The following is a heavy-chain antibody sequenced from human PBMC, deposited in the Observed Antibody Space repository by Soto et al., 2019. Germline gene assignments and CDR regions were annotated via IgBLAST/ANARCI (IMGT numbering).Heavy chain of an antibody. CDR1: GGSISSSSYY. J-gene: IGHJ6*03. CDR3: ARGREWLPYYYYYMDV. CDR2: IYYSGST. Sequence: SETLSLTCTVSGGSISSSSYYWGWIRQPPGKGLEWIGSIYYSGSTYYNPSLKSRVTISVDTSKNQFSLKLSSVTAADTAVYYCARGREWLPYYYYYMDVWGKGTTVTVSS. D-gene: IGHD5-12*01. V-gene: IGHV4-39*01.